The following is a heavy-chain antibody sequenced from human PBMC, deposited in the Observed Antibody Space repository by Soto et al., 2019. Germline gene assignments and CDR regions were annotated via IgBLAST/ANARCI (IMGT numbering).Heavy chain of an antibody. CDR3: ARALYSSSWRGGAFDI. D-gene: IGHD6-13*01. V-gene: IGHV4-30-4*01. CDR2: IYYSGST. Sequence: QVQLQESGPGLVKPSQTLSLTCTVSGGSISSGDYYWSWIRQPPGKGLEWIGYIYYSGSTYYNPSLKSRVTISVDTSKNQFSLKLSAVTAADTAVYYCARALYSSSWRGGAFDIWGQGTMVTVSS. CDR1: GGSISSGDYY. J-gene: IGHJ3*02.